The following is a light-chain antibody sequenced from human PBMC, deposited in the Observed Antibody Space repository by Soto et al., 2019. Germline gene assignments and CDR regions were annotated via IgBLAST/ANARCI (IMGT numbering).Light chain of an antibody. V-gene: IGLV1-44*01. CDR1: RSNIGTNP. Sequence: QSVLTQPPSASGTPGQSVSISCSGSRSNIGTNPVNWYQQLPGTAPKLLFYTNTQRPSGVPDRFSASKSGTSASLAISGLQSEDEADYYCSSYTSGSTRVVFGGGTKVTVL. CDR2: TNT. CDR3: SSYTSGSTRVV. J-gene: IGLJ2*01.